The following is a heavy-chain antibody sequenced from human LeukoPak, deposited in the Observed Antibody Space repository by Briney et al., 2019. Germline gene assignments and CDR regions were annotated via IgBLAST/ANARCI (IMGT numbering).Heavy chain of an antibody. Sequence: GGSLRLTCAASGFTFSSYSMNWVRQAPGKGLGWVSYISSSSSTIYYADSVKGRFTISRDNAKNSLYLQMNSLRAEDTAVYYCAREGGHSYGSPDYWGQGTLVTVSS. CDR2: ISSSSSTI. D-gene: IGHD5-18*01. V-gene: IGHV3-48*01. J-gene: IGHJ4*02. CDR1: GFTFSSYS. CDR3: AREGGHSYGSPDY.